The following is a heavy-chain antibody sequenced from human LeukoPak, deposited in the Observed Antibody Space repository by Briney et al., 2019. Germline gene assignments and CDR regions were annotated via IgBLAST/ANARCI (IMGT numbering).Heavy chain of an antibody. Sequence: PWGSLRLSCAASGFTFSTYWMHWVRQAPGKGLLWASRINGDGTSTKYADSVKGRFTISRDNARHTLYLQMNSLRAEDTAVYYCARASTTVPNLLDYWGQGTLVTVSS. CDR2: INGDGTST. D-gene: IGHD4-17*01. CDR1: GFTFSTYW. V-gene: IGHV3-74*03. CDR3: ARASTTVPNLLDY. J-gene: IGHJ4*02.